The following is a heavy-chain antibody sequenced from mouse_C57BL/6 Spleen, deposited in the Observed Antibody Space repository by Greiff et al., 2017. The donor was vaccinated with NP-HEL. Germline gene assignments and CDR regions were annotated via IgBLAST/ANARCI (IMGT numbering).Heavy chain of an antibody. J-gene: IGHJ3*01. Sequence: EVHLVESGPELVKPGASVKIPCKASGYTFTDYNMDWVKQSHGKSLEWIGDINPNNGGTIYNQKFKGKATLTVDKSSSTAYMELRSLTSEDTAVYYCASYLWAYWGQGTLVTVSA. V-gene: IGHV1-18*01. D-gene: IGHD1-1*01. CDR2: INPNNGGT. CDR1: GYTFTDYN. CDR3: ASYLWAY.